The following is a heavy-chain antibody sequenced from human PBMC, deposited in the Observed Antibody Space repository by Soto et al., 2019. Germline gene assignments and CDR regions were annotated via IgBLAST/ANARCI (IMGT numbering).Heavy chain of an antibody. CDR1: GGSISSSSYY. J-gene: IGHJ4*02. CDR2: IYYSGST. D-gene: IGHD6-19*01. CDR3: ARLEVAGFRGVDY. V-gene: IGHV4-39*01. Sequence: PSETLSLTCTVSGGSISSSSYYWGWIRQPPGKGLEWIGSIYYSGSTYYNPSLKSRVTISVDTSKNQLSLKLSSVTAADTAVYYCARLEVAGFRGVDYWGQGTLVTVSS.